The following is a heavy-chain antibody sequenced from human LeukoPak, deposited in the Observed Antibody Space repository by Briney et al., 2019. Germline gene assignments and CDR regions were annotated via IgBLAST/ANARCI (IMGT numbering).Heavy chain of an antibody. CDR2: INHSGST. CDR3: ARRMITFEGTDY. Sequence: SETLSLTCAVYGGSFSGYYWSWIRQPPGKGLEWIGEINHSGSTNYNPSLKSRVTISVDTSKNQFSLKLSSVTAADTAVYYCARRMITFEGTDYWGQGTLVTVSS. CDR1: GGSFSGYY. D-gene: IGHD3-16*01. V-gene: IGHV4-34*01. J-gene: IGHJ4*02.